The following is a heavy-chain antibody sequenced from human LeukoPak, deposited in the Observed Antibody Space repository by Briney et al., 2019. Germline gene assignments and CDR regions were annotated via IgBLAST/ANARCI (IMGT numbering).Heavy chain of an antibody. Sequence: NSSETLSLTCGISGDSINNHDWWSWVRQPPGKGLEWIAEIHDGGTPNYNPSLKSRVSISVDKFKTQFSLNLNSVTAADTAVYYCVANGYYCLDQWGHGTLVTVSP. CDR2: IHDGGTP. V-gene: IGHV4/OR15-8*01. CDR3: VANGYYCLDQ. CDR1: GDSINNHDW. D-gene: IGHD5-18*01. J-gene: IGHJ4*01.